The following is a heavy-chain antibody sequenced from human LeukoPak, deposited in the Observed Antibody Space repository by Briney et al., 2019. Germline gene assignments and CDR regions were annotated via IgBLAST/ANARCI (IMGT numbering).Heavy chain of an antibody. CDR1: GGTFSSYA. CDR3: ARDQRGRYSSGWYRY. D-gene: IGHD6-19*01. J-gene: IGHJ4*02. V-gene: IGHV1-18*01. Sequence: ASVKVSCKASGGTFSSYAISWVRQAPGQGLEWMGWISAYNGNTNYAQKLQGRVTMTTDTSTSTAYMELRSLRSDDTAVYYCARDQRGRYSSGWYRYWGQGTLVTVSS. CDR2: ISAYNGNT.